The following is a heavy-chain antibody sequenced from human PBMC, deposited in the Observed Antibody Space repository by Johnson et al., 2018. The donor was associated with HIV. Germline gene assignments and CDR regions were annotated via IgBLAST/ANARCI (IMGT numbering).Heavy chain of an antibody. CDR2: ISYDGSEK. V-gene: IGHV3-30*04. J-gene: IGHJ3*02. CDR3: ARGKSVAARIGAFDI. CDR1: GFTFSSYA. Sequence: QVQLVESGGGVVQPGRSLRLSCAASGFTFSSYAMHWVRQAPGKGLEWVAVISYDGSEKYYVDSVKGRFTISRDNSKNTVFLQMNSLRPEDTAVFYCARGKSVAARIGAFDIWGQGTLVTVSS. D-gene: IGHD6-6*01.